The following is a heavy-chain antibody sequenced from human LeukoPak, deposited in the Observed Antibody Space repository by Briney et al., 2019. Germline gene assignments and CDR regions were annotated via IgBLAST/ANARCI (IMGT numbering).Heavy chain of an antibody. CDR2: INQGGSDK. D-gene: IGHD3-16*01. Sequence: GGSLTLSCTVSGFRFSSYWMSWVRQAPGKGLEWVANINQGGSDKHYVDSVKGRFTISRDNAKNSLYLQMNSLRAEDTAVYYCARGGGYFDYWGQGTLVTVSS. CDR3: ARGGGYFDY. J-gene: IGHJ4*02. V-gene: IGHV3-7*04. CDR1: GFRFSSYW.